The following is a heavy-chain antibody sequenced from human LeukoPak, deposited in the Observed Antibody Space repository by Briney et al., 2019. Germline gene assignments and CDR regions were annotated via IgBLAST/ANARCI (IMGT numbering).Heavy chain of an antibody. V-gene: IGHV3-30*18. D-gene: IGHD6-19*01. J-gene: IGHJ4*02. Sequence: GGSLRLSCAASGFTFSSYAMHWVRQAPGKGLEWVAVISYDGSNKYYADSVKGRSPISRDNSKNTLYLQMNSLRAEDTAVYYCAKLPGRVEPVASDYWGQGTLVTFSS. CDR3: AKLPGRVEPVASDY. CDR2: ISYDGSNK. CDR1: GFTFSSYA.